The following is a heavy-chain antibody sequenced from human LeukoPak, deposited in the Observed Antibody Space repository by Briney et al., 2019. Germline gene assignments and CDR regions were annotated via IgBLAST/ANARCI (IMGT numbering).Heavy chain of an antibody. Sequence: PSETLSLTCTVSGGSIGSYYWSWIRQPPGKGLEWIGSIYHSGSTYYNPSLKSRVTISVDTSKNQFSLKLSSVTAADTAVYYCARVNKQLVQRGAFDIWGQGTMVTVSS. CDR3: ARVNKQLVQRGAFDI. CDR2: IYHSGST. J-gene: IGHJ3*02. V-gene: IGHV4-38-2*02. CDR1: GGSIGSYY. D-gene: IGHD6-6*01.